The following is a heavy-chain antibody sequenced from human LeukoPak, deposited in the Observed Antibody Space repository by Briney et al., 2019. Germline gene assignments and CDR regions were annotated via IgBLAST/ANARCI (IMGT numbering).Heavy chain of an antibody. J-gene: IGHJ4*02. CDR2: ISGSGGST. CDR3: AKTEAYYYDSSGYLDY. CDR1: GFTFSSYA. Sequence: GGSLRLSCAASGFTFSSYAMSWVRQAPGKGLEWVSAISGSGGSTYYADSVKGRFTISRDNSKSTLYLQMNSLRAEDTAVYYCAKTEAYYYDSSGYLDYWGQGTLVTVSS. V-gene: IGHV3-23*01. D-gene: IGHD3-22*01.